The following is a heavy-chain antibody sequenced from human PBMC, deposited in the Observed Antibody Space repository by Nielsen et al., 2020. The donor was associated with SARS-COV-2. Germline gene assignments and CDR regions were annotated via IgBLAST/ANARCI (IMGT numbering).Heavy chain of an antibody. CDR3: AKGEGVFYFDY. Sequence: GESLKISCAASGFTFDDYTMHWVRQAPGKGLEWVSLISWDGGSTYYADSVKGRFTISRDNSKNSLYLQMNSLRTEDTALYYCAKGEGVFYFDYWGQGTLVTVSS. V-gene: IGHV3-43*01. J-gene: IGHJ4*02. D-gene: IGHD1-26*01. CDR1: GFTFDDYT. CDR2: ISWDGGST.